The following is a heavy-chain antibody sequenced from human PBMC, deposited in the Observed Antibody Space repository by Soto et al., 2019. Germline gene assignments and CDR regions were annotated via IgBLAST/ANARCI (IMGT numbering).Heavy chain of an antibody. CDR2: ISYDGSNK. Sequence: QVQLVESGGGVVQPGRSLRLSCAASGFTFSSYAMHWVRQAPGKGLEWVAVISYDGSNKYYADSVKGRFTISRDNSKNTMNPQMHRLRSEDTDVYYCARAVRWGRIWCGKGNYGMDVWGQGTTVTVSS. D-gene: IGHD3-10*01. J-gene: IGHJ6*02. V-gene: IGHV3-30-3*01. CDR1: GFTFSSYA. CDR3: ARAVRWGRIWCGKGNYGMDV.